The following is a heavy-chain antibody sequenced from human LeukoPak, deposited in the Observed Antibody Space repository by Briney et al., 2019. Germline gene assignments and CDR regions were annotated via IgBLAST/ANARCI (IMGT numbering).Heavy chain of an antibody. CDR1: GFTVSSNY. V-gene: IGHV3-66*01. J-gene: IGHJ3*02. CDR3: ARDIQMATIWGAFDI. D-gene: IGHD5-24*01. Sequence: GGSLRLSCAASGFTVSSNYMSWVRQAPGKGLEWVSVIYSGGSTYYADSVKGRFTISRDNSKNTLYLQMSSLRAEDTAVYYCARDIQMATIWGAFDIWGQGTMVTVSS. CDR2: IYSGGST.